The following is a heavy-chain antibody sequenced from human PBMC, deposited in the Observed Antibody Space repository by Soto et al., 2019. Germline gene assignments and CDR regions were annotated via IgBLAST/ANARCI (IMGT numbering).Heavy chain of an antibody. CDR1: GFTFSDYY. J-gene: IGHJ4*02. Sequence: QVQLVESGGGLVKPGGSLRLSCAASGFTFSDYYMSWVRQAPGKGLEWLSYIRGSSSHKDYANSVKGRFTISRDNAKNLLYLQMNSLGVEDTAVYYCERGGGSGWTPDYWGRGTRVTVSS. D-gene: IGHD6-19*01. CDR2: IRGSSSHK. V-gene: IGHV3-11*05. CDR3: ERGGGSGWTPDY.